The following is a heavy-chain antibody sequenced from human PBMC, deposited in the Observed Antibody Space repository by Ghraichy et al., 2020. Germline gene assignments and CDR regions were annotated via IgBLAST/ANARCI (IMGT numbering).Heavy chain of an antibody. J-gene: IGHJ5*02. CDR3: ARESYYDSSATT. V-gene: IGHV4-34*01. CDR1: GGSFSGYY. CDR2: INHSGST. D-gene: IGHD3-22*01. Sequence: SETLSLTCAVYGGSFSGYYWSWIRQPPGKGLEWIGEINHSGSTNYNPSLKSRVTISVDTSKNQFSLKLSSVTAADTAVYYCARESYYDSSATTWGQGTLVTVSS.